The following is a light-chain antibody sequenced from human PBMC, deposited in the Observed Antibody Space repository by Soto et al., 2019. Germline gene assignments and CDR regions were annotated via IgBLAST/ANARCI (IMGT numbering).Light chain of an antibody. CDR2: AAS. CDR3: LQDNSYPLT. CDR1: QGIRND. Sequence: AVQMTQSPSSLSASVGDRVTITCRASQGIRNDLGWYQQKSGKAPKVLIYAASTLQSGVPSRFSGSGSGTDFTRTIRSLQPEDCATYYCLQDNSYPLTFGQGNKVEIK. V-gene: IGKV1-6*01. J-gene: IGKJ1*01.